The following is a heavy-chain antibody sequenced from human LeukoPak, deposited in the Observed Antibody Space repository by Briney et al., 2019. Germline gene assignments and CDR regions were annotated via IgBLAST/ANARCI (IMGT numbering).Heavy chain of an antibody. D-gene: IGHD6-19*01. V-gene: IGHV4-39*01. CDR1: GGSISSSGYY. CDR3: ARHQYYSSGWSINWFDP. J-gene: IGHJ5*02. Sequence: SETLSLTCTVSGGSISSSGYYWGWIRQPPGKGLEWIGSIYYSGRTYYNPPLKSRVTISADTSKNQFSLKLSSVTAADTAVYYCARHQYYSSGWSINWFDPWGQGTLVTVSS. CDR2: IYYSGRT.